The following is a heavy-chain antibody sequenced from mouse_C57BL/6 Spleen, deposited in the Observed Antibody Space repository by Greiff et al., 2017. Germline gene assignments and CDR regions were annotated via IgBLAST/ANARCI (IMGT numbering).Heavy chain of an antibody. D-gene: IGHD3-2*02. V-gene: IGHV1-69*01. Sequence: QVQLQQPGAELVMPGASVKLSCKASGYTFTSYWMHWVKQRPGQGLEWIGEIDPSDSYTNYNQKFKGKSTLTVDKSSSTAYMRLSSLTSEDSAVYYCAIRDSSGPFAYWGQGTLVTVSA. J-gene: IGHJ3*01. CDR2: IDPSDSYT. CDR3: AIRDSSGPFAY. CDR1: GYTFTSYW.